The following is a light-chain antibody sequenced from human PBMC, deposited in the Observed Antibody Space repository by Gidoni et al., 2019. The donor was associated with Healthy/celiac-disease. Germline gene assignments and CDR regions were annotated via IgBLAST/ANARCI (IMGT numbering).Light chain of an antibody. CDR1: QSISSS. V-gene: IGKV1-39*01. CDR2: AAA. J-gene: IGKJ4*01. CDR3: QPSYSTPLT. Sequence: DIQMTQPPSSLTASVGDRVTITCRASQSISSSLNWYQQKPGKAPKPLIYAAASLQSGVPSRFSGSGSGTDFTLTISSLQPEDFATYYWQPSYSTPLTFGGGTKVEIK.